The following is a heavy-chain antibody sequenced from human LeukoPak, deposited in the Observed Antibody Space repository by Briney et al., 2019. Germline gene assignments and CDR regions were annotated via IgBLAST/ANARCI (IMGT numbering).Heavy chain of an antibody. CDR1: GGSISSGSYY. CDR2: IYTSGST. CDR3: ASSIVGAQGNWFDP. D-gene: IGHD1-26*01. Sequence: SETLSLTCTVSGGSISSGSYYWSWIRQPAGKGLEWIGRIYTSGSTNYTPSLKSRVTISVDTPKNQFSLKLSSVTAADTAVYYCASSIVGAQGNWFDPWGQGTLVTVSS. V-gene: IGHV4-61*02. J-gene: IGHJ5*02.